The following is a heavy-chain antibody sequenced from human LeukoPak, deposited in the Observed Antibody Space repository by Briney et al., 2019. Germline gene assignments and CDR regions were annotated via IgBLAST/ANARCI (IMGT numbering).Heavy chain of an antibody. Sequence: GASVKVSCKTSGYRFTSYGISWVRQAPGQGLEWMGWVSTYNDKKDYAQKFQGRVIMTTDTSTTTAYMELGSLRSDDTAVYYCARHSGSYVFDYWGQGTLVTVSS. CDR2: VSTYNDKK. V-gene: IGHV1-18*01. CDR1: GYRFTSYG. J-gene: IGHJ4*02. CDR3: ARHSGSYVFDY. D-gene: IGHD1-26*01.